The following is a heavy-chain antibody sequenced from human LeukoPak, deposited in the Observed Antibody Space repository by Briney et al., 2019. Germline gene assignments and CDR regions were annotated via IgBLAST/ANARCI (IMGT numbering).Heavy chain of an antibody. J-gene: IGHJ5*02. CDR2: IYYSGST. Sequence: PSETLSLTCTVSGGSISSYYWSWIRQPPGKGLEWIGYIYYSGSTNYNPSLKSRVTISVDTSKNQFSLKLGPVTAADTAVYYCARDYCSSTSCYVGFDPWGQGTLVTVSS. CDR1: GGSISSYY. D-gene: IGHD2-2*01. CDR3: ARDYCSSTSCYVGFDP. V-gene: IGHV4-59*01.